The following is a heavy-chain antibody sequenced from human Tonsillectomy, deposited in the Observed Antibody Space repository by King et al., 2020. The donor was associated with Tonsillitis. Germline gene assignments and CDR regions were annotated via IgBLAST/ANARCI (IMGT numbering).Heavy chain of an antibody. D-gene: IGHD6-19*01. J-gene: IGHJ6*02. CDR2: ISYDGSNK. V-gene: IGHV3-30*18. Sequence: VQLVESGGGVVQPGRSLRLSCAASGFTFSSYGMHWVRQAPGKGLEWVAVISYDGSNKYYADSVKGRFTISRDNSKNTLYLQMNSLRAEDTAVYYCAKEAVISSGWRENGMAVWGQGTTVTVPS. CDR3: AKEAVISSGWRENGMAV. CDR1: GFTFSSYG.